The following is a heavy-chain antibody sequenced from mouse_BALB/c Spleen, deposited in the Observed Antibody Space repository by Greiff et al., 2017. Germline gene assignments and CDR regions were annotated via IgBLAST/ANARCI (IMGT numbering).Heavy chain of an antibody. CDR1: GYSITSDYA. D-gene: IGHD2-1*01. CDR2: ISYSGST. V-gene: IGHV3-2*02. J-gene: IGHJ4*01. CDR3: ARRIYYGHYYAMDY. Sequence: DVQLQESGPGLVKPSQSLSLTCTVTGYSITSDYAWNWIRQFPGNKLEWMGYISYSGSTSYNPSLKSRISITRDTSKNQFFLQLNSVTTEDTATYYCARRIYYGHYYAMDYWGQGTSVTVSS.